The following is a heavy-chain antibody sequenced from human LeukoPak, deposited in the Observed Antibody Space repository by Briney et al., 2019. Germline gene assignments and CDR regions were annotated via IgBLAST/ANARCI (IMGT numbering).Heavy chain of an antibody. CDR3: VVSPNQDFFDY. CDR2: ISGSGST. CDR1: GVSINSHY. J-gene: IGHJ4*02. V-gene: IGHV4-4*09. Sequence: SETLSLTCTVSGVSINSHYLKWIRQPPGKGLEWIGFISGSGSTNYNPSLKSRVTMSVDTSKSQFSLKLSSVTAADTAVYYCVVSPNQDFFDYWGQGTLVTASS.